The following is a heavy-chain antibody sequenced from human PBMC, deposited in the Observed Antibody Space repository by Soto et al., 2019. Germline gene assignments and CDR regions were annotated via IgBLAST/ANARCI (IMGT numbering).Heavy chain of an antibody. Sequence: GGSLRLSCAASGFTFSSNSMNWVRKAPGKGLEWVSSISSSSSYIYYADSVKGRFTISRDNAKNSLYLQMNSLRAEDTAVYYYAGEGIYIPRSGSYYYYGMDVWGQGTTVTVSS. CDR3: AGEGIYIPRSGSYYYYGMDV. V-gene: IGHV3-21*01. CDR1: GFTFSSNS. D-gene: IGHD3-10*01. CDR2: ISSSSSYI. J-gene: IGHJ6*02.